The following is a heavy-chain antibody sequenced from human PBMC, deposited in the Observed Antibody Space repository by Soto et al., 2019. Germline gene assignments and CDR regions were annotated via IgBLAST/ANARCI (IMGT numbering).Heavy chain of an antibody. CDR3: ARWSYLDY. CDR1: GFSFGSFA. D-gene: IGHD3-3*01. Sequence: GGSLRLSCGASGFSFGSFALSWVRQAPGKGLEWVSTISGSDGKTFYADSVKGRFSISRDTSQSTLYLQMNSLRADDTAIYYCARWSYLDYWGQGTRVTVYS. J-gene: IGHJ4*02. V-gene: IGHV3-23*01. CDR2: ISGSDGKT.